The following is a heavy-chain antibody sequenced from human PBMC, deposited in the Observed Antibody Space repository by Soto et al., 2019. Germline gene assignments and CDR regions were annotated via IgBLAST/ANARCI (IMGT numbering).Heavy chain of an antibody. CDR3: ATSQLGEYFDY. J-gene: IGHJ4*02. CDR2: IYHSGSI. V-gene: IGHV4-4*02. D-gene: IGHD1-26*01. CDR1: GDPISSSHW. Sequence: LSLTCAVSGDPISSSHWWSWVRQTPGKGLEWIGEIYHSGSINYNSSLKSRVIISADRSKNQFSLRLSSVTAADTAVYYCATSQLGEYFDYWGQGTLVTVSS.